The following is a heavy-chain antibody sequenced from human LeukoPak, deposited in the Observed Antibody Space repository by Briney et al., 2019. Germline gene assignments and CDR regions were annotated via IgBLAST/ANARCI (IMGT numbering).Heavy chain of an antibody. CDR3: ARFLHGNSLDH. V-gene: IGHV5-51*01. CDR1: GDTFTDTY. Sequence: GESLKISCRGSGDTFTDTYIAWVRQVGGKGLEWMGIIYHDGSDTRYNPSFEGQVTISVDHSISTAYLQWTSLKTSDTAMYYCARFLHGNSLDHWGQGTLVTVST. CDR2: IYHDGSDT. D-gene: IGHD1-7*01. J-gene: IGHJ4*02.